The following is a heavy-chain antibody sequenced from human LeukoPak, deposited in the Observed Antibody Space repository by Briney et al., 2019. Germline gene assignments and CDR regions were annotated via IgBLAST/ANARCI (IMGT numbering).Heavy chain of an antibody. V-gene: IGHV4-59*01. CDR3: VRNRAFDV. CDR2: ITYSGST. CDR1: GGSLSSSY. Sequence: PSETLSLTCTVPGGSLSSSYWNWIRQPPGKGLEWIGYITYSGSTNYNPSLKSRLTMSVGTSKNKYSLNLTSVSAADTAVYYCVRNRAFDVWGQGAMVTVSS. J-gene: IGHJ3*01.